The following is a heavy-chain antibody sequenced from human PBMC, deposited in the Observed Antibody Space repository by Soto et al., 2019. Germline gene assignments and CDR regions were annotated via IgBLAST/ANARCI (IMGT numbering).Heavy chain of an antibody. CDR2: INPNSGGT. J-gene: IGHJ4*02. D-gene: IGHD5-18*01. V-gene: IGHV1-2*02. CDR3: ARALGNTEMARIPIDY. Sequence: SVKVSCKASGYTFTGYYINWVRQAPGQGLEWMGWINPNSGGTNYGQKFRGRVTMTRDTSISTAYMELSRLRSDDTAVYYCARALGNTEMARIPIDYWGQGTLVTVSS. CDR1: GYTFTGYY.